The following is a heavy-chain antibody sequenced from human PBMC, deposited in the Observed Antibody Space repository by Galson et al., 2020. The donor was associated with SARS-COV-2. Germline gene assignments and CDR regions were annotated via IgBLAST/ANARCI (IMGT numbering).Heavy chain of an antibody. D-gene: IGHD5-12*01. CDR3: AKDLGGLLGN. CDR2: ISGSGGST. CDR1: GFTFSSYA. J-gene: IGHJ4*02. V-gene: IGHV3-23*01. Sequence: TGGSLRLSCAASGFTFSSYAMSWVRQAPGKGLEWVSAISGSGGSTYYADAAKGRFTISRDNSKNTLYLQMNSLRAEDTAVYYCAKDLGGLLGNWGQGTLVTVSS.